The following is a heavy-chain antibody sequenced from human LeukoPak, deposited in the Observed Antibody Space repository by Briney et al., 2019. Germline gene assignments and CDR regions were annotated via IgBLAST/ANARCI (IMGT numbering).Heavy chain of an antibody. CDR2: IKQDGSEK. J-gene: IGHJ3*02. V-gene: IGHV3-7*01. Sequence: GGSLRLSCAASGFTFSSYWMSWVSQAPGKGLEWVANIKQDGSEKYYVDSVKGRFTISRDNAKNSLYLQMNSLRAEDTAVYYCARVYSALIYAFDIWGQGTMVTVSS. D-gene: IGHD3/OR15-3a*01. CDR1: GFTFSSYW. CDR3: ARVYSALIYAFDI.